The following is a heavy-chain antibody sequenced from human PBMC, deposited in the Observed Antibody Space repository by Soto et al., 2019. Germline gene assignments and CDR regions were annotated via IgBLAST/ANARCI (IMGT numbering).Heavy chain of an antibody. D-gene: IGHD3-10*01. CDR3: ARNRLRQYYYGMDV. J-gene: IGHJ6*02. Sequence: PGESLKISCQGSEYSFANYWIAWVRQMPGKGLEWVGVIYPGDSDTRYSPSFRGQVTISADKSISHVYLQWSSLKASDTAMYYCARNRLRQYYYGMDVWGQGTTVTVSS. CDR1: EYSFANYW. V-gene: IGHV5-51*01. CDR2: IYPGDSDT.